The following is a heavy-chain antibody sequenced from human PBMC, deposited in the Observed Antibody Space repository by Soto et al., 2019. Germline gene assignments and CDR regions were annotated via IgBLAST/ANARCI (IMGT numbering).Heavy chain of an antibody. Sequence: EVQLVESGGGLVKPGGSLRLSCAASGFTFNSYSMNWVRQAPGKGLEWVSSISSSSVYMQIADSLKGRFTISRDNAKNSLYLQVNSLRAEDTAVYYCARSPYYYDSSGYSRSYWHLDLWGRGTLVTVSS. V-gene: IGHV3-21*01. CDR2: ISSSSVYM. CDR3: ARSPYYYDSSGYSRSYWHLDL. J-gene: IGHJ2*01. CDR1: GFTFNSYS. D-gene: IGHD3-22*01.